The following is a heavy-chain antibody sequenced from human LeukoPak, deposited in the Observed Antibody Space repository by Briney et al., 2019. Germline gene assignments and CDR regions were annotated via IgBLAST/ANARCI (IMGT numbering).Heavy chain of an antibody. J-gene: IGHJ4*02. CDR3: ARVGTLLRVFDY. CDR2: INHSGST. V-gene: IGHV4-34*01. Sequence: PSETLSLTCAVYGGSFSGYYWSWIRQPPGKGLEWIGEINHSGSTNYNPSLKSRVTISVDTSKNQFSLKLSSVTAADTAVYYCARVGTLLRVFDYWGQGTLVTVSS. D-gene: IGHD2-8*01. CDR1: GGSFSGYY.